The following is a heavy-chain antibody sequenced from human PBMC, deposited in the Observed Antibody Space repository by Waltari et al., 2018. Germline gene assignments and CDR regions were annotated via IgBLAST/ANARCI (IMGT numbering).Heavy chain of an antibody. D-gene: IGHD5-12*01. V-gene: IGHV4-39*01. CDR3: ATYIGASVGTAAFDV. Sequence: QVQVQESGPGLVKPSETLSLTCSVSGVSLTSNRPYWGWIRQPPGQGLEWIGTLSYIGVTYSSPSLRSRVTISGDTSKNQLSLTLGSVTAADTAVYYCATYIGASVGTAAFDVWGQGTTVTVSS. CDR1: GVSLTSNRPY. CDR2: LSYIGVT. J-gene: IGHJ3*01.